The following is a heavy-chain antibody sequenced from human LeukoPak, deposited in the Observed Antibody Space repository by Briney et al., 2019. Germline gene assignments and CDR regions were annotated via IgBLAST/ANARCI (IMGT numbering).Heavy chain of an antibody. J-gene: IGHJ6*02. CDR3: ARGITYYYDSSGYHYPGYYGMDV. D-gene: IGHD3-22*01. Sequence: SETLSLTCTVSGGSISSYYWSWIRQPPGKGLEWIGYIYYSGSTNYNPSLKSRVTISVDTSKNQFSLKLSSVTAADTAVYYCARGITYYYDSSGYHYPGYYGMDVWGQGTTVTVSS. CDR1: GGSISSYY. V-gene: IGHV4-59*01. CDR2: IYYSGST.